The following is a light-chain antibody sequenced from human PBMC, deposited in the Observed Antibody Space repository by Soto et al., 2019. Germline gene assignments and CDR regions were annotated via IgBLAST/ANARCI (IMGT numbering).Light chain of an antibody. CDR2: KAS. CDR3: QQYDSYPLT. CDR1: QSISSW. Sequence: DIQMNQSPSTLSASVGDRVTITCRASQSISSWLAWYQHKPGKAPKLLIYKASSLESRVPSRFSGSGSGTEFTLTVNSLQADAFATYYRQQYDSYPLTVGGDAKVEIK. V-gene: IGKV1-5*03. J-gene: IGKJ4*01.